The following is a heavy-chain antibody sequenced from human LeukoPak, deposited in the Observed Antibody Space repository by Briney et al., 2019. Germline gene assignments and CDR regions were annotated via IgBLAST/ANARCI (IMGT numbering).Heavy chain of an antibody. Sequence: GGSLRLSCAASGFTFSTYAMHWVRQAPGKGLEWVSAVSGSGGDTYYADSVTGRFTISRDNSKNTLYVLLNSLRAEDTAVYYCATTLNTGFFQSWGRGTLVTVPS. CDR2: VSGSGGDT. J-gene: IGHJ5*02. V-gene: IGHV3-23*01. CDR3: ATTLNTGFFQS. CDR1: GFTFSTYA. D-gene: IGHD5-18*01.